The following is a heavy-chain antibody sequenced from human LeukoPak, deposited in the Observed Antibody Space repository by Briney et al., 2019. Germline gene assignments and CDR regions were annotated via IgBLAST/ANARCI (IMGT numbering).Heavy chain of an antibody. Sequence: PGGSLRLSCAASGFTVSSEYMTWVRQAPGKGLEWVSVIYSGGRTYYADSVKGRFTISRDNSKNTMFLQMNSLRAEDTAVYYCARSWGFAFDIWDQGTMVTVSS. D-gene: IGHD3-16*01. CDR1: GFTVSSEY. V-gene: IGHV3-53*01. CDR2: IYSGGRT. CDR3: ARSWGFAFDI. J-gene: IGHJ3*02.